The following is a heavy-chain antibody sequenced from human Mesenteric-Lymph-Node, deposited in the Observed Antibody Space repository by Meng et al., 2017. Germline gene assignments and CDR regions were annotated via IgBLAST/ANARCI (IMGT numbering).Heavy chain of an antibody. CDR2: LSGSGADT. J-gene: IGHJ3*02. CDR1: GFTFTNHV. CDR3: AKEYSSGAYADVLDI. D-gene: IGHD3-10*01. V-gene: IGHV3-23*01. Sequence: GGSLRLSCAASGFTFTNHVMTWVRQGPGKGLEWVSSLSGSGADTYYADSVKGRFTISRDNSKNTLYLQMNSLRAEDTALYYCAKEYSSGAYADVLDIWAQGTMVTVSS.